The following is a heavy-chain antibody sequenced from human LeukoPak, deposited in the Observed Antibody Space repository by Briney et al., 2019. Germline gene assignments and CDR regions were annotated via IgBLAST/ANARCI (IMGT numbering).Heavy chain of an antibody. CDR3: ARTYSSSWYDSGMDV. J-gene: IGHJ6*02. CDR1: GGSISSYY. Sequence: SETLSLTCTVSGGSISSYYWSWIRQPPGKGLEWIGYIYYSGSTNYNPSLKSRVTISVDTSKNQFSLKLSSVTAADTAVYYCARTYSSSWYDSGMDVWGQGTTVTVSS. V-gene: IGHV4-59*08. CDR2: IYYSGST. D-gene: IGHD6-13*01.